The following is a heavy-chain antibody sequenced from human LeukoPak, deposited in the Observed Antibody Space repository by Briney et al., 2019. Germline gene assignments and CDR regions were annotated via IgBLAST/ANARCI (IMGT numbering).Heavy chain of an antibody. V-gene: IGHV3-7*03. CDR1: GLTFSGYW. CDR3: AKKLSWDCSGTSCPQGDHFDP. D-gene: IGHD2-2*01. CDR2: INQDGSQK. J-gene: IGHJ5*02. Sequence: PGGSLRLSCAASGLTFSGYWMDWVRQAPGKGLEWVANINQDGSQKFYVDSVKGGFTISRDNANNSLYLQMNNLRAEDTAVYYCAKKLSWDCSGTSCPQGDHFDPWGEGTLVTVSS.